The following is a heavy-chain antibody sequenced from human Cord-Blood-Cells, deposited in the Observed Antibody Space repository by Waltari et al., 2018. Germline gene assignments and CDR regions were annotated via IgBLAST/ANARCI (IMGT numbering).Heavy chain of an antibody. CDR3: ASWGGYDILTGYYAFDI. D-gene: IGHD3-9*01. CDR1: GGTFSSYA. CDR2: INPSFGTA. J-gene: IGHJ3*02. V-gene: IGHV1-69*01. Sequence: QVQLVQSGAEVKKPGSSVKVSCKASGGTFSSYAISWVRQAPGQGLEWMVGINPSFGTANYAQKVQGRVTSTADESTSTAYMELSSLRSEDTAVYYGASWGGYDILTGYYAFDIWGQGTMVTVSS.